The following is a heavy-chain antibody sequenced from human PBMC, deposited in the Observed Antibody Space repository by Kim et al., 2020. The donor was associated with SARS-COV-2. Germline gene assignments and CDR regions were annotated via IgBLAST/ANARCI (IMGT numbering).Heavy chain of an antibody. D-gene: IGHD6-13*01. V-gene: IGHV3-21*01. Sequence: GGSLRLSCAASGFTFSSYSMNWVRQAPGKGLEWVSSISSSSSYIYYADSVKGRFTISRDNAKNSLYLQMNSLRAEDTAVYYCARDLKGGIAAAPIDAFDIWGQGTMVTVSS. CDR3: ARDLKGGIAAAPIDAFDI. CDR1: GFTFSSYS. CDR2: ISSSSSYI. J-gene: IGHJ3*02.